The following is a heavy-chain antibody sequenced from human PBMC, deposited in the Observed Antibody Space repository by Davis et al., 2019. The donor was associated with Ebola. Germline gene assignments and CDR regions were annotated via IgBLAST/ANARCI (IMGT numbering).Heavy chain of an antibody. CDR2: ISSSSSYI. D-gene: IGHD2-2*01. CDR1: GFTFSSYS. V-gene: IGHV3-21*01. J-gene: IGHJ4*02. Sequence: GESLKISCAASGFTFSSYSMHWVRQAPGKGLEWVSSISSSSSYIYYADSVKGRFTISRDNAKNSLYLQMNSLRAEDTAVYYCARVGENLGYCSSTSCPVDYWGQGTLVTVSS. CDR3: ARVGENLGYCSSTSCPVDY.